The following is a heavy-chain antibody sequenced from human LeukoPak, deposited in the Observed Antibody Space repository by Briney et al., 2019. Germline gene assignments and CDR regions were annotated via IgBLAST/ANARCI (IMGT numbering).Heavy chain of an antibody. CDR3: ARFGSRIGTGASFGFES. V-gene: IGHV4-39*07. J-gene: IGHJ4*02. D-gene: IGHD3-10*01. Sequence: SETLSLTCTVSGDSIYNSDYYWGWIRRPPGKGLEWIGSIFYGGSSYYNPSLESRVTISIAPSKSQFSLNLRFVTAADTAVYYCARFGSRIGTGASFGFESWGQGTLVLVSS. CDR1: GDSIYNSDYY. CDR2: IFYGGSS.